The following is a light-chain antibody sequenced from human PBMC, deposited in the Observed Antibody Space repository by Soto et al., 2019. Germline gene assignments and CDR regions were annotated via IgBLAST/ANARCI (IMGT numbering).Light chain of an antibody. CDR3: MQPLQSWT. Sequence: DIVMTKSPLSLPVTPGEPASISFRSSQSVLHSNGYNYLDWYLQKPGQSPQLLIYLGSNRASGVPGRFSGSGSGTDFTLKISRVEAEDVGVYYCMQPLQSWTFGQGTKVDIK. V-gene: IGKV2-28*01. J-gene: IGKJ1*01. CDR1: QSVLHSNGYNY. CDR2: LGS.